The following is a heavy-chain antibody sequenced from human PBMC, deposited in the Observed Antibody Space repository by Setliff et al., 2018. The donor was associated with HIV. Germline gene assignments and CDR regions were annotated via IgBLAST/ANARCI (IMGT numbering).Heavy chain of an antibody. CDR3: ARVPVAGANWFDP. CDR2: VSQSGST. CDR1: GVSINRTDHY. J-gene: IGHJ5*02. Sequence: SETLSLTCTVSGVSINRTDHYWGWIRQSPGKRLEWIGSVSQSGSTYYNPSLKSRITISVDRSKNLFSLKLISVTAADQGVYYCARVPVAGANWFDPWGLGTLVTVSS. V-gene: IGHV4-39*01. D-gene: IGHD2-21*01.